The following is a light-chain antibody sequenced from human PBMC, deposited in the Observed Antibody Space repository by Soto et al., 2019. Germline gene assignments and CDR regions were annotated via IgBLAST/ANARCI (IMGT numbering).Light chain of an antibody. CDR3: QQYGSSGT. CDR1: QSVSSS. Sequence: EILLTQSPATLSLSPGERATLSCRASQSVSSSLAWYQQRPGQAPRLLIYDASNRATGIPARFSGSGSGTDFTLTISSLEPEDFAVYYCQQYGSSGTFGQGTKVEIK. CDR2: DAS. J-gene: IGKJ1*01. V-gene: IGKV3-11*01.